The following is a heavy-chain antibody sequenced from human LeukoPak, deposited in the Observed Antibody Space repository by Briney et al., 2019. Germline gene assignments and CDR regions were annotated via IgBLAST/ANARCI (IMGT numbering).Heavy chain of an antibody. CDR3: ARGGTLWFGELADFFDY. V-gene: IGHV3-23*01. J-gene: IGHJ4*02. CDR1: GFTLSSYA. Sequence: GESLRLSCAASGFTLSSYAMSWVRQAPGEVLGWVSAISGSGGSTYYADSVKGRFTTSRDNSKTTLYLQMNSLRAEDTAVYYCARGGTLWFGELADFFDYGGKGTLVTVSS. CDR2: ISGSGGST. D-gene: IGHD3-10*01.